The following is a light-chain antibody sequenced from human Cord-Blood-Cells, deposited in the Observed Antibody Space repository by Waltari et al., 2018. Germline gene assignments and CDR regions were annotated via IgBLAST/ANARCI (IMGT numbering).Light chain of an antibody. Sequence: QSALTQPRSVSGSPGQSVTISCTGTSSDVGGYNYVSWYQQHPGNAPKLMIYDLSKRPSGVPDRFSGSKSGNTASLTISGLQAEDEADYYCCSYAGSYTWVFGGGTKLTVL. CDR2: DLS. J-gene: IGLJ3*02. V-gene: IGLV2-11*01. CDR1: SSDVGGYNY. CDR3: CSYAGSYTWV.